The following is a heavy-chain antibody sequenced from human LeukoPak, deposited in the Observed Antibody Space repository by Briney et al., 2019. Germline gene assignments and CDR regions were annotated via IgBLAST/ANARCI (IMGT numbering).Heavy chain of an antibody. CDR2: IYTSGST. Sequence: ASETLSLTCTVSGGSISSGSYYWSWIRQPAGKGLEWIGRIYTSGSTNYNPSLKSRVTILVDTSKNQFSLKLSSVTAADTAVYYCARDGDYYDSSGYIRYWGQGTLVTVSS. CDR1: GGSISSGSYY. D-gene: IGHD3-22*01. J-gene: IGHJ4*02. V-gene: IGHV4-61*02. CDR3: ARDGDYYDSSGYIRY.